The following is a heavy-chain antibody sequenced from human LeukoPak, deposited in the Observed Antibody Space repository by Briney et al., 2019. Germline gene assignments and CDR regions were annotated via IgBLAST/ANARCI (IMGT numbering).Heavy chain of an antibody. V-gene: IGHV3-49*04. CDR2: IQSRTYGATT. CDR3: ARGGSYLSAFDI. D-gene: IGHD1-26*01. CDR1: GFTFGDYG. Sequence: GGSLRLSCTASGFTFGDYGMSWVRQAPGKGLEWVSFIQSRTYGATTQYAASVKGRFTISRDDSKNTLYLQMNSLRAEDTAVYYCARGGSYLSAFDIWGQGTMVTVSS. J-gene: IGHJ3*02.